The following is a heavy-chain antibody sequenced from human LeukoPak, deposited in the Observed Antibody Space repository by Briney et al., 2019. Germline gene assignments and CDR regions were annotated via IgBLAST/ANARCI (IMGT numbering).Heavy chain of an antibody. CDR1: GGSFSGYY. J-gene: IGHJ6*02. D-gene: IGHD6-19*01. CDR2: IYHSGST. CDR3: ARDRKYSSGGTGYYYGMDV. V-gene: IGHV4-34*01. Sequence: SETLSLTCAVYGGSFSGYYWSWIRQPPGKGLEWIGEIYHSGSTNYNPSLKSRVTISVDKSKNQFSLKLSSVTAADTAVYYCARDRKYSSGGTGYYYGMDVWGQGTTVTVSS.